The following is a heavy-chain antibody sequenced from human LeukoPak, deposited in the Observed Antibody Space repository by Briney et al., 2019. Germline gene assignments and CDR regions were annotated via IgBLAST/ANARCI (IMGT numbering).Heavy chain of an antibody. Sequence: GGSLRLSCAASGFTVSSNYMSWVRQAPGKGLEWVSVIYSGGSTYYADSVKGRFTISRDNSKNTLYLQMNSLRAEDTAVYYCARADGSGSRALDYWGQGTLVTVSS. CDR1: GFTVSSNY. V-gene: IGHV3-53*01. J-gene: IGHJ4*02. D-gene: IGHD3-10*01. CDR2: IYSGGST. CDR3: ARADGSGSRALDY.